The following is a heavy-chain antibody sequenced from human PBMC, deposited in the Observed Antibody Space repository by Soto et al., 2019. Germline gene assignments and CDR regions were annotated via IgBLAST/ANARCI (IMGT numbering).Heavy chain of an antibody. CDR1: GGSFSGYY. J-gene: IGHJ3*02. CDR2: INHSGST. D-gene: IGHD6-19*01. CDR3: AGPPYSSGWYGRAAFDI. Sequence: LSLTCAVYGGSFSGYYWSWIRQPPGKGLEWIGEINHSGSTNYNPSLKSRVTISVDTSKNQFSLKLSSVTAADTAVYYCAGPPYSSGWYGRAAFDIWGQGTMVTVSS. V-gene: IGHV4-34*01.